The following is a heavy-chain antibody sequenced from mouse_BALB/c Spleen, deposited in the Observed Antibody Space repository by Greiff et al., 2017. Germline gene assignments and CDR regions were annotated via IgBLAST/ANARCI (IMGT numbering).Heavy chain of an antibody. CDR3: VSGLRGFAY. CDR1: GFTFNTYA. J-gene: IGHJ3*01. Sequence: EVQVVESGGGLVQPKGSLKLSCAASGFTFNTYAMNWVRQAPGKGLEWVARIRSKSNNYATYYADSVKDRFTISRDDSQSMLYLQMNNLKTEDTAMYYCVSGLRGFAYWGQGTLVTVSA. D-gene: IGHD2-4*01. V-gene: IGHV10-1*02. CDR2: IRSKSNNYAT.